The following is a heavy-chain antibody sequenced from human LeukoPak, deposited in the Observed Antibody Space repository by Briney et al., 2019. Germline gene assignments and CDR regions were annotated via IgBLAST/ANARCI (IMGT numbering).Heavy chain of an antibody. CDR2: INPNSGGT. V-gene: IGHV1-2*02. CDR1: GYTFTGYY. CDR3: ARGYCTNGVCYQTDY. J-gene: IGHJ4*02. D-gene: IGHD2-8*01. Sequence: ASVKVSCKASGYTFTGYYMHWGRQAPGQGLEWMGWINPNSGGTNYAQKFQGRVTVTRDTSISTAYMELGRLRSDDTAVYYCARGYCTNGVCYQTDYWGQGTLVTVSP.